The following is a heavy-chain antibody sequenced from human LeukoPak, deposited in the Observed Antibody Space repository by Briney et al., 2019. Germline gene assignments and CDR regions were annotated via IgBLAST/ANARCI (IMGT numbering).Heavy chain of an antibody. CDR2: ISYDGSNK. J-gene: IGHJ5*02. V-gene: IGHV3-30*18. Sequence: PGGSLRLSCAASGFTFSSYGMHWVRQAPGKGLEWVAVISYDGSNKYYADSVKGRFTISRDNSKNTLYLQMNSLRAEDTAVYFCAKDPYGSGKNWFDPWGQGTLVTVSS. D-gene: IGHD3-10*01. CDR1: GFTFSSYG. CDR3: AKDPYGSGKNWFDP.